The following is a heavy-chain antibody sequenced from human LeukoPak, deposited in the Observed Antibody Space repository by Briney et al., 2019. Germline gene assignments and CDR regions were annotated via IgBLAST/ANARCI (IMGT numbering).Heavy chain of an antibody. CDR3: AREGCSSTSCYLDI. J-gene: IGHJ3*02. Sequence: SETLSLTCTVSGGSISSGGYYWSWIRQPPGKGLEWIGYIYHSGSTYYNPSLKSRVTISVDRSKNQFSLKLSSVTAADTAVYYCAREGCSSTSCYLDIWGQGTMVTVSS. V-gene: IGHV4-30-2*01. CDR2: IYHSGST. D-gene: IGHD2-2*01. CDR1: GGSISSGGYY.